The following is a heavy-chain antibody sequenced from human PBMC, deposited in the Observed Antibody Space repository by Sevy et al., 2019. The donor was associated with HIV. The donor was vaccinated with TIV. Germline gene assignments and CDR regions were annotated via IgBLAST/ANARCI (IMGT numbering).Heavy chain of an antibody. CDR2: ISYHGRDK. CDR3: AKEFTGYNGMDV. CDR1: GISFTTSG. J-gene: IGHJ6*02. V-gene: IGHV3-30*18. D-gene: IGHD1-1*01. Sequence: GGSLRLSCVVSGISFTTSGMHWVRQAPGKGLEWVAVISYHGRDKFYGESVKGRSTISRDNSKNMLYLQMNSLRAEDTAVYYCAKEFTGYNGMDVWGQGTMVTVSS.